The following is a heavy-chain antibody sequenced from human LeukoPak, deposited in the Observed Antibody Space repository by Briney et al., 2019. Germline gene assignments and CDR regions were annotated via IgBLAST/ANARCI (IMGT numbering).Heavy chain of an antibody. CDR2: MNPNSGNT. CDR3: ARSQELLPNYYYYGMDV. D-gene: IGHD1-26*01. CDR1: GYTFTSYD. J-gene: IGHJ6*02. Sequence: ASVKVSCKASGYTFTSYDINWVRQATGQGLEWMGWMNPNSGNTGYAQKFQGRVTMTRNTSISTAYMELSSLRSEDTAVYYCARSQELLPNYYYYGMDVWGQETTVTVSS. V-gene: IGHV1-8*01.